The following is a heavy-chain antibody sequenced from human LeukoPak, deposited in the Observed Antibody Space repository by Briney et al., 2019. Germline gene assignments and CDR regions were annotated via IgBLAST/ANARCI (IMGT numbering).Heavy chain of an antibody. CDR3: ARSEDSGYDYGYYFDY. V-gene: IGHV4-30-4*07. CDR1: GGSISSGGYS. CDR2: IYYSGST. D-gene: IGHD5-12*01. J-gene: IGHJ4*02. Sequence: SETLSLTCAVSGGSISSGGYSWSWIRQPPGKGLEWIGYIYYSGSTYYNPSLKSRVTISVDTSKNQFSLKLSSVTAADTAVYYCARSEDSGYDYGYYFDYWGQGTLVTVPS.